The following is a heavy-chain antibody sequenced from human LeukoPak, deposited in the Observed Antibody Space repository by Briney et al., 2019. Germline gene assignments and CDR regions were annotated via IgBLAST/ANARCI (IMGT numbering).Heavy chain of an antibody. D-gene: IGHD2-15*01. Sequence: GASVKVSCKASGYTFTSYYVHWVRQAPGEGLEWMGIINPSGGSTSYAQKFQGRVTMTRNTSISTAYMELSSLRSEDTAVYYCARELCSGGSCYYDWFDPWGQGTLVTVSS. CDR2: INPSGGST. CDR3: ARELCSGGSCYYDWFDP. V-gene: IGHV1-46*01. J-gene: IGHJ5*02. CDR1: GYTFTSYY.